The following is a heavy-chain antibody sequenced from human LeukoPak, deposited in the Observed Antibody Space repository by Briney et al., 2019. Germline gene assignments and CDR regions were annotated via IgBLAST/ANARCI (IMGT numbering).Heavy chain of an antibody. CDR3: ARTSYSSSPYYYMDV. Sequence: PSETLSLTCTVSGGSISSYYWSWIRQPPGKGLEWIGYIYYSGSTNYNPSLKSRVTISVDTSKNQFSLKLSSVTAADTAVYYCARTSYSSSPYYYMDVWGKGTTVTISS. CDR2: IYYSGST. V-gene: IGHV4-59*01. J-gene: IGHJ6*03. D-gene: IGHD6-6*01. CDR1: GGSISSYY.